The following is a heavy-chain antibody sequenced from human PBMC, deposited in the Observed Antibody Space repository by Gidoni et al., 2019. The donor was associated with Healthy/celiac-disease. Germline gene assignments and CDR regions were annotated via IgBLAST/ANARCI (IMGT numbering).Heavy chain of an antibody. D-gene: IGHD2-2*01. CDR2: ISGSGGST. CDR1: GFTFRSYA. V-gene: IGHV3-23*01. J-gene: IGHJ6*03. CDR3: AKGRYCSSTSCPAGAYYYYMDV. Sequence: EVQLLESGGGLVQPGGSLRLSCAASGFTFRSYAMNWVRQAPGEGLGWVSSISGSGGSTYYADAGKGRFTISRDNSKNTLYLQMNSLRAEDTAVYYCAKGRYCSSTSCPAGAYYYYMDVWGKGTTVTVSS.